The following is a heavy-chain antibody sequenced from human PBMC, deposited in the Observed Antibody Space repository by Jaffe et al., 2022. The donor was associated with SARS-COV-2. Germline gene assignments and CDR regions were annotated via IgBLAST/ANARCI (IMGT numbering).Heavy chain of an antibody. CDR1: GFTFSNAW. D-gene: IGHD3-22*01. V-gene: IGHV3-15*01. CDR3: TTGPMIVVVIKDY. Sequence: EVQLVESGGGLVKPGGSLRLSCAASGFTFSNAWMSWVRQAPGKGLEWVGRIKSKTDGGTTDYAAPVKGRFTISRDDSKNTLYLQMNSLKTEDTAVYYCTTGPMIVVVIKDYWGQGTLVTVSS. J-gene: IGHJ4*02. CDR2: IKSKTDGGTT.